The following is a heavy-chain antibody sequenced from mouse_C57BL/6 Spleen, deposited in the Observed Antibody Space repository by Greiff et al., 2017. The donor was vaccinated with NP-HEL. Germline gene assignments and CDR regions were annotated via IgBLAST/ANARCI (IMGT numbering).Heavy chain of an antibody. D-gene: IGHD1-1*01. Sequence: VQLQQSGAELVRPGTSVKVSCKASGYAFTNYLIEWVKQRPGQGLEWIGVINPGSGGTNYNEKFKGKATLTADKSSSTAYMQLSSLTTEDSAVYFCARSGYYGSRGDVDYWGQGTTLTVSS. J-gene: IGHJ2*01. CDR1: GYAFTNYL. CDR3: ARSGYYGSRGDVDY. V-gene: IGHV1-54*01. CDR2: INPGSGGT.